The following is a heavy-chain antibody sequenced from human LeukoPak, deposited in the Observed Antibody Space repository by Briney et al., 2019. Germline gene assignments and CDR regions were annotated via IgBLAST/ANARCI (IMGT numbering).Heavy chain of an antibody. J-gene: IGHJ4*02. V-gene: IGHV3-30*14. CDR2: ISYDGSNK. CDR3: ARDPDY. Sequence: GGSLRLSCAASGFTFSSHAMHWVRQAPGKGLEWVAVISYDGSNKYYADSVKGRFTISRDNSKNTLYLQMNSLRAEDTAVYYCARDPDYWGQGTLVTVSS. CDR1: GFTFSSHA.